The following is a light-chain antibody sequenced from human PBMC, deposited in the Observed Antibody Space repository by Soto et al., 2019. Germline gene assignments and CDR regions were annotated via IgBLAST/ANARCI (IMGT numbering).Light chain of an antibody. J-gene: IGKJ3*01. Sequence: DIQMTQSPSSLSASVGDRVTITCQASQDIINYLNWYQQKPGKAPKLLIYDAANLETGVPSRFSGSGSGTDFTVTISSLQPEDVATYYCQQYDNVPRFTFGPGTTVDIK. CDR1: QDIINY. V-gene: IGKV1-33*01. CDR3: QQYDNVPRFT. CDR2: DAA.